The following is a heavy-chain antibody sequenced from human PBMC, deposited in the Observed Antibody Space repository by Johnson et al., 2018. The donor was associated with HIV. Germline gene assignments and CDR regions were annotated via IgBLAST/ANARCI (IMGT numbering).Heavy chain of an antibody. Sequence: VQLLESGGGVVQPGGSLRLSCAASGFTFSTYGMHWVRQAPGKGLEWVAFIRTDGSNKHFVESVKGRFTISRDNSKNTLYLQMNSLRGEDTAVYYCAKDGPYSSGIDASDIWGQGTVVTVSS. D-gene: IGHD6-19*01. CDR1: GFTFSTYG. V-gene: IGHV3-30*02. CDR3: AKDGPYSSGIDASDI. J-gene: IGHJ3*02. CDR2: IRTDGSNK.